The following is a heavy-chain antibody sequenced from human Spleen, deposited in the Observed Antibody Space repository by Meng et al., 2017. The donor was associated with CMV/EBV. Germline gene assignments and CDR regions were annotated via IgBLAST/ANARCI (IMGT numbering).Heavy chain of an antibody. D-gene: IGHD1-1*01. CDR1: GYTFTGYY. J-gene: IGHJ4*02. Sequence: ASVKVSCKASGYTFTGYYMHWVRQAPGQGLEWMGWINPNSGGTNYAQKFQGRVTLTTDTSTSAAYMELRRLRSDDTAVYFCARDRYNWDFDYWGQGTLVTVSS. CDR2: INPNSGGT. CDR3: ARDRYNWDFDY. V-gene: IGHV1-2*02.